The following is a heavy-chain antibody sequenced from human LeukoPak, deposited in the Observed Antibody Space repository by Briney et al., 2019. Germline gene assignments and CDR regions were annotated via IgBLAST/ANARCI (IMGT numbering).Heavy chain of an antibody. CDR2: ISSSSSYI. V-gene: IGHV3-21*01. CDR1: GFTFSSYS. CDR3: ARVWDIVVVPGALDY. Sequence: PGGSLRLSCAASGFTFSSYSMNWVRQAPGKGLEWVSSISSSSSYIYYADSVKGRFTISRDNAKNSLYLQMNSLRAEDTAVYYCARVWDIVVVPGALDYWGQGTLVTVSS. D-gene: IGHD2-2*01. J-gene: IGHJ4*02.